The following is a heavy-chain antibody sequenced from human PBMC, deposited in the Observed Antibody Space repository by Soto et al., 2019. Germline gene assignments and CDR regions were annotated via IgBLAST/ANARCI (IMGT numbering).Heavy chain of an antibody. D-gene: IGHD5-12*01. V-gene: IGHV4-30-4*01. J-gene: IGHJ5*02. Sequence: QVQLRESGPGLVKPSQTLSLTCSVSGASVAGGSYYWSWVRQPPGKGLEWIGYIPSRGRPFYHPSLTSRGTISADTSKNQLSLQLTSVTAADTAVYYCARDTYSGYDFGLWGQGTLVTVSS. CDR1: GASVAGGSYY. CDR2: IPSRGRP. CDR3: ARDTYSGYDFGL.